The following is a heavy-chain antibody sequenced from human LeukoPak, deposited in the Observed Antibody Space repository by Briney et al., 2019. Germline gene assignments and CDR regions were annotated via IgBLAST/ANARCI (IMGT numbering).Heavy chain of an antibody. J-gene: IGHJ4*02. CDR2: IKSKVDGGTI. D-gene: IGHD6-25*01. Sequence: GGSLRLSCVASGFTFSDAWMSWVRQAPGKGLEWVGRIKSKVDGGTIDYGAPVKGRFTISRDDSRNTLYLQMNSLKTEDTAVYYCTTRRQDGCWGQGTLVTVS. CDR3: TTRRQDGC. CDR1: GFTFSDAW. V-gene: IGHV3-15*01.